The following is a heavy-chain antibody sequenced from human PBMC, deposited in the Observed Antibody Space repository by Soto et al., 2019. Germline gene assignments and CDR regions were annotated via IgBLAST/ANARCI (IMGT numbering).Heavy chain of an antibody. CDR2: IRSKAYGGTT. J-gene: IGHJ3*02. D-gene: IGHD3-16*02. CDR3: TRATVPYYDYIWGSYLMSHDAFDI. CDR1: GFTFGDYA. V-gene: IGHV3-49*03. Sequence: EVQLVESGGGLVQPGRSLRLSCTASGFTFGDYAMSWFRQAPGKGLEWVGFIRSKAYGGTTEYAASVKGRFTISRADSKSIAYLQMNSLKSESTAVYYCTRATVPYYDYIWGSYLMSHDAFDIWGQGTMVTVSS.